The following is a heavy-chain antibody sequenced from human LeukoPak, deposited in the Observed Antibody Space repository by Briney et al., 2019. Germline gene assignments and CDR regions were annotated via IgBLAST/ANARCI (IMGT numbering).Heavy chain of an antibody. D-gene: IGHD3-16*02. CDR3: ARDRSDYVWGSYRGLDY. J-gene: IGHJ4*02. CDR2: ISYDGSNK. Sequence: PGRSLRLSCAASGFTFSSYSMHWVRQAPGKGLEWVAIISYDGSNKYYADSVKGRFTISRDNSKNTLYLQMNSLRAGDTAVYYCARDRSDYVWGSYRGLDYWGQGTLVTVSS. CDR1: GFTFSSYS. V-gene: IGHV3-30-3*01.